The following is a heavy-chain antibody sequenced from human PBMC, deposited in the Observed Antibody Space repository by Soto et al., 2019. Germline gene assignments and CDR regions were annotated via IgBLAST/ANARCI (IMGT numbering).Heavy chain of an antibody. CDR2: ISGSGGST. Sequence: EVQLLESGGGLVQPGGSLRLSCAASGFTFSSYAMSWVRQAPGKGLEWVSAISGSGGSTYYADSVKGRFTISRDNSKNTLDLQMNSLRAADTAVYYCAKDRGGGIYVGYDYWGQGTLVTVSS. CDR3: AKDRGGGIYVGYDY. V-gene: IGHV3-23*01. D-gene: IGHD3-16*01. CDR1: GFTFSSYA. J-gene: IGHJ4*02.